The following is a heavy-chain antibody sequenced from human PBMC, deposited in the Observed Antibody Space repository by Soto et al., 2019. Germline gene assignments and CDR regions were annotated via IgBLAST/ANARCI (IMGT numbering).Heavy chain of an antibody. D-gene: IGHD1-1*01. CDR3: ATWHEREHAYDV. V-gene: IGHV3-21*01. CDR2: ISSSAVYI. Sequence: GGSLRLSCAASGFNFITYSLSWVRQAPGKGLEWVASISSSAVYIDYADSVKGRFTISRDNANNSLYLQMNSLRAEDTATYHCATWHEREHAYDVWGQGTTVTVSS. CDR1: GFNFITYS. J-gene: IGHJ3*01.